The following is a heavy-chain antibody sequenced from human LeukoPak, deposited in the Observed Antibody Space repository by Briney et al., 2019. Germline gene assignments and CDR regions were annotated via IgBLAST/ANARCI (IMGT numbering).Heavy chain of an antibody. D-gene: IGHD6-19*01. Sequence: GGSLRLSCAASGFTFDTYWMSWVRQAPGKGLEWVANIKEDGSEKFHVGSVRGRFTISRDNAKNSLYLQMNSLRVEDTAVYYCAKGYIAVAGTLDYWGQGTLVTVSS. CDR1: GFTFDTYW. V-gene: IGHV3-7*01. CDR2: IKEDGSEK. J-gene: IGHJ4*02. CDR3: AKGYIAVAGTLDY.